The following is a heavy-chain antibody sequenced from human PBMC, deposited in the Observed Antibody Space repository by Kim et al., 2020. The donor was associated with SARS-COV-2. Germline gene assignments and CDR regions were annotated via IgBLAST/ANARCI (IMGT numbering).Heavy chain of an antibody. V-gene: IGHV3-7*01. CDR3: ARDVYSYGYPGY. CDR1: GFTFSGYW. Sequence: GGSLRLSCAASGFTFSGYWMSWVRQAPGKGLEWVANIKEDGSEKYYVDSVKGRFTISRDNGKNSLYLQMNSLRAEDTAMYYCARDVYSYGYPGYWGQGTLVTVSS. CDR2: IKEDGSEK. J-gene: IGHJ4*02. D-gene: IGHD5-18*01.